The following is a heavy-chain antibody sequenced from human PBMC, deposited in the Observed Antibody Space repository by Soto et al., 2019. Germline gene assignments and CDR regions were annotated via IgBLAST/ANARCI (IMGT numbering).Heavy chain of an antibody. V-gene: IGHV4-39*01. CDR1: GGSVSNSSYY. CDR2: VYYRGRS. J-gene: IGHJ4*01. CDR3: VIQQTTVTTQTYFHS. Sequence: SETLCLTCTVSGGSVSNSSYYWGWIRQSPGKGLEWIGSVYYRGRSYSKSSVKSRVTISVDTSKNQFSLNLNSVTASDTAVYFCVIQQTTVTTQTYFHSRGPAPPVTVPP. D-gene: IGHD4-4*01.